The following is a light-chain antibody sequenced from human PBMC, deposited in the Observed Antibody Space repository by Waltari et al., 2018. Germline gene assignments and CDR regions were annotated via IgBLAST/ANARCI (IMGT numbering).Light chain of an antibody. V-gene: IGKV1-5*03. CDR1: QSISSW. J-gene: IGKJ1*01. Sequence: IQLTQSTSTLSASVGDRVTSTCRASQSISSWLAWYQQKPGKAPKLLIYKASSLESGVPSRFSGSGSGTEFTLTISSLQPDDFATYYCQQYNSYAKTFGQGTKVEIK. CDR3: QQYNSYAKT. CDR2: KAS.